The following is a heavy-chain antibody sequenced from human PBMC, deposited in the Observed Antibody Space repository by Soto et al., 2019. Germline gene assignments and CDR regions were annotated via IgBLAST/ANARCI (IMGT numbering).Heavy chain of an antibody. J-gene: IGHJ5*02. CDR3: AREVFSAGSSNWFEP. Sequence: PSETLSLTCTVSGGSIGSYYWSWIRQPPGKGLEWIGYIYYSGSTNYNPSLKSRVTISVDTSKNQFSLNLDSVTAADTAVYYCAREVFSAGSSNWFEPWGQGPLVTVSS. CDR1: GGSIGSYY. CDR2: IYYSGST. D-gene: IGHD2-15*01. V-gene: IGHV4-59*12.